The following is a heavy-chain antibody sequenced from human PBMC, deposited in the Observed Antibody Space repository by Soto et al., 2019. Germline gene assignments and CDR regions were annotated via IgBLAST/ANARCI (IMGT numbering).Heavy chain of an antibody. CDR1: GGSISSGGYS. Sequence: QLQLQESGSGPVKSSQTLSLTCAVSGGSISSGGYSWSWIRQPPGKGLEWMGCIYHSGSSYNTSLESRVTTSLATSKHQVALKLNSVTASDKAVQGCARGPYIKPSLIDFWGQGSLVTVSS. J-gene: IGHJ4*02. D-gene: IGHD5-18*01. V-gene: IGHV4-30-2*01. CDR3: ARGPYIKPSLIDF. CDR2: IYHSGS.